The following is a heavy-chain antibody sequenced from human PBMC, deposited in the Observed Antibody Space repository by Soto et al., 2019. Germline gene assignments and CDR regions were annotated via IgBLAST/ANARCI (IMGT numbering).Heavy chain of an antibody. V-gene: IGHV1-3*01. Sequence: EAPVKVSCKASGGTFSTYTVIWVRQAPGQRLEGMGWINAGNGNTKNSQKFQGRVTITRDTSASTAYMELSSLRSEDTAVYYCARDLQSYDILTGYRYGMDVWGQGTTVTVSS. CDR1: GGTFSTYT. D-gene: IGHD3-9*01. CDR2: INAGNGNT. CDR3: ARDLQSYDILTGYRYGMDV. J-gene: IGHJ6*02.